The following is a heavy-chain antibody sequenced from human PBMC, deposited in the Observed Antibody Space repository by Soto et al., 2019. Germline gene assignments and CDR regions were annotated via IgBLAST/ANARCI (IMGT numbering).Heavy chain of an antibody. J-gene: IGHJ6*02. CDR2: IKEDGSEK. D-gene: IGHD6-6*01. CDR1: GFTFSSYW. CDR3: ARVFSSSFRYFYHYFGLDV. V-gene: IGHV3-7*05. Sequence: GGSLRLSCAASGFTFSSYWMTWVRQAPGKGLEWVANIKEDGSEKYYVDSVKGRFTISRDNAKNSLYLQINTLRAEDTAVYYCARVFSSSFRYFYHYFGLDVWGQGTTVTVSS.